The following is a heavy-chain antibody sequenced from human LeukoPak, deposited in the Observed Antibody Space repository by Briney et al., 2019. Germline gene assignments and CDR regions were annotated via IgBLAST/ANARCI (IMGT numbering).Heavy chain of an antibody. CDR2: IIPIFGTA. CDR1: GGTFSSYA. D-gene: IGHD3-22*01. CDR3: ARVLYDSSGFDAFDI. J-gene: IGHJ3*02. V-gene: IGHV1-69*01. Sequence: SSVKLSCKASGGTFSSYAISWVRQAPGQGLEWMGGIIPIFGTANYAQKFQGRVTITADESTSTAYMELRSLRSDDTAVYYCARVLYDSSGFDAFDIWGQGTMVTVSS.